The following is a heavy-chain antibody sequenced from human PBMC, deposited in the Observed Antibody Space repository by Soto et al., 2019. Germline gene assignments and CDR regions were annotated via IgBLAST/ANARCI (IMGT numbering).Heavy chain of an antibody. CDR1: GGTFSSYA. Sequence: SVKVSCKASGGTFSSYAISWVRQAPGQGLEWMGGIIPIFGTANYAQKFQGRVTITADESTSTAYMELSSLRSEDTAVYYCASSYDFWSGYHYYYYYGMDVWGQGTTVTVSS. V-gene: IGHV1-69*13. CDR2: IIPIFGTA. D-gene: IGHD3-3*01. CDR3: ASSYDFWSGYHYYYYYGMDV. J-gene: IGHJ6*02.